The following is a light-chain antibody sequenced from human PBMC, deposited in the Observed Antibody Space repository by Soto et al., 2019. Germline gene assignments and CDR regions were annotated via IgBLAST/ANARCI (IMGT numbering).Light chain of an antibody. Sequence: DIQMTQSPSSLSASVGDRVTITCRASQGISNYLAWYQQKPGKVPKLLIYAASTLQSGVPSRFSGSGSGKDFNLTISSLQPEDVATYYCQKYNSAPRTFGQGTKVEIK. CDR1: QGISNY. V-gene: IGKV1-27*01. CDR3: QKYNSAPRT. J-gene: IGKJ1*01. CDR2: AAS.